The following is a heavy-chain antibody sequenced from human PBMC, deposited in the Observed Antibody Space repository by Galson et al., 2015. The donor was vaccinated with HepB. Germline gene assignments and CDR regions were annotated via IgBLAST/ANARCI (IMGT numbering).Heavy chain of an antibody. V-gene: IGHV1-18*01. D-gene: IGHD3-22*01. CDR1: GYTFTSYG. CDR2: ISAYNGNT. J-gene: IGHJ6*02. Sequence: SVKVSCKASGYTFTSYGISWVRQAPGQGLEWMGWISAYNGNTNYAQKLQGRVTMTTDTSTSTAYMELRSLRSDDTAVYYCASLYYDSSGYYYPSYYGMDVWGQGTTVTVSS. CDR3: ASLYYDSSGYYYPSYYGMDV.